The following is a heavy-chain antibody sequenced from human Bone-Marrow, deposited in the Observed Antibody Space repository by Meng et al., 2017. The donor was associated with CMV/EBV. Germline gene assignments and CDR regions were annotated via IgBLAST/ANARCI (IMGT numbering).Heavy chain of an antibody. CDR2: VSYNGGT. CDR1: GGSFSGYY. CDR3: AREYSSFAY. D-gene: IGHD5-18*01. Sequence: GSLRLSCAVYGGSFSGYYWSWIRQPPGRGLEWIGYVSYNGGTNYNPSLKSRVTISGDTSKNQFSLKLTSVTAADTAFYYCAREYSSFAYWGQGPLVTVYS. V-gene: IGHV4-59*01. J-gene: IGHJ4*02.